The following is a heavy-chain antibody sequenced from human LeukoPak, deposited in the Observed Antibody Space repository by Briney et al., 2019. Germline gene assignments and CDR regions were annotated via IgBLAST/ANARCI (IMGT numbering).Heavy chain of an antibody. CDR3: ARGRSGELSFPRERTYYYMDV. Sequence: PGGSLRLSCAASGFTFSSYSMNWVRQAPGKGLEWVSSISSSSSYIYYADSVKGRFTISRDNARNSLYLQMNSLRAEDTAVYYCARGRSGELSFPRERTYYYMDVWGKGTTVTVSS. J-gene: IGHJ6*03. CDR2: ISSSSSYI. V-gene: IGHV3-21*01. D-gene: IGHD3-10*01. CDR1: GFTFSSYS.